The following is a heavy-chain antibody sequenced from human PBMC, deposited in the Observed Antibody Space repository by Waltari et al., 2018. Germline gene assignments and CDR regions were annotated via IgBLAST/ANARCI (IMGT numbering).Heavy chain of an antibody. CDR3: ARGHYYSKDV. V-gene: IGHV3-74*01. CDR2: IEKGGGSGP. CDR1: GFIFSTYW. Sequence: EVQLVESGGGLVQPGGSLRLSCEASGFIFSTYWMHWVRQAPGKGMVWDSRIEKGGGSGPSYEEVVKGRCTISRDNHQNTLYLPMNSLRAEDTGVYYCARGHYYSKDVWGTGTTGTVSS. J-gene: IGHJ6*04.